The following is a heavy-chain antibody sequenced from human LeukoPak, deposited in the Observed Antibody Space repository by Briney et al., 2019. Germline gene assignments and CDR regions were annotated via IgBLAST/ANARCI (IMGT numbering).Heavy chain of an antibody. V-gene: IGHV1-18*01. D-gene: IGHD3-22*01. Sequence: GASVKVSCKASGYTFTSYGISWVRQAPGQGLEWMGWISAYNGNTNYAQKLQGRVTMTTDTSTSTAYMELRSLRSDDTAVYYCARGKTYYYDSSGYSFDHWGQGTLVTVSS. CDR1: GYTFTSYG. CDR2: ISAYNGNT. CDR3: ARGKTYYYDSSGYSFDH. J-gene: IGHJ4*02.